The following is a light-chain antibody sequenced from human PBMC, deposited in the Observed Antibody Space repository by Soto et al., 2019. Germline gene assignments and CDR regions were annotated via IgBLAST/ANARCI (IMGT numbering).Light chain of an antibody. CDR2: SNN. V-gene: IGLV1-44*01. J-gene: IGLJ1*01. Sequence: QSVLTQPPSASGTPGQRVTISCSGSSSNIGSNTVNWYQQLPGTAPKPLIYSNNQRPSGVPDRFSGSKFGTSASLAISGLQSEDEADYYCAAWDDSLNGYVFGTGTKVTVL. CDR3: AAWDDSLNGYV. CDR1: SSNIGSNT.